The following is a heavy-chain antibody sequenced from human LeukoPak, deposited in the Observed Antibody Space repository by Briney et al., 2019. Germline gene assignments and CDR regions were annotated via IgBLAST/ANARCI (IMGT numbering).Heavy chain of an antibody. CDR3: ARESDKPYFDY. Sequence: GGSLRLSCAASGFTFSSYAMHWVRQAPGKGLEWVTVISYDGSNKYYADSVKGRFTISRDNSKNTLYLEMNSLRAEDTAVYYCARESDKPYFDYWGQRTLVTVSS. V-gene: IGHV3-30*04. CDR1: GFTFSSYA. J-gene: IGHJ4*02. CDR2: ISYDGSNK.